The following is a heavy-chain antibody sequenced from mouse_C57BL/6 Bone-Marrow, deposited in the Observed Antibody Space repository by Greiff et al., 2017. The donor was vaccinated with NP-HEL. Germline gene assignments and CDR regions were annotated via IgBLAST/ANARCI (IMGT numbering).Heavy chain of an antibody. CDR2: IHPNSGST. V-gene: IGHV1-64*01. J-gene: IGHJ3*01. D-gene: IGHD1-2*01. CDR1: GYTFTSYW. Sequence: QVQLQPPGAELVKPGASVKLSCKASGYTFTSYWMHWVKQRPGQGLEWIGMIHPNSGSTNYNEKFKSKATLTVDKSSSTAYMQLSSLTSEDSAVYYCARGGLLRPSWFAYWGQGTLVTVSA. CDR3: ARGGLLRPSWFAY.